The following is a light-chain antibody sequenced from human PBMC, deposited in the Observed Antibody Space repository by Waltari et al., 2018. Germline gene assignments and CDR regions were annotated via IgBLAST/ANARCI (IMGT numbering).Light chain of an antibody. CDR3: QHLDTYPIT. Sequence: DIQLTQSPSFLSASVGDRVTITCRASPGIGSYLAWYQQKPGKAPNLLIYAASTLQSGVPSRFSGSGSGTEFTLTISSLQPEDFATYYCQHLDTYPITFGQGTRLEIK. V-gene: IGKV1-9*01. CDR1: PGIGSY. J-gene: IGKJ5*01. CDR2: AAS.